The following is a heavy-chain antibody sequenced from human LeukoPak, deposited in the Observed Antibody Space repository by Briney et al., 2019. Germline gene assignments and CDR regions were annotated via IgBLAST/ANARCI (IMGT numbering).Heavy chain of an antibody. Sequence: PGGSLRLSCAASGFTFSSYAMSWVRQAPGKGLEWVSAISGSGGSTYYADSVKGRFTISRDDSKNTLYLQMNSLRAEDTAVYYCAKPPEGIRFLEWLLVRGRYYFDYWGQGTLVTVSS. CDR1: GFTFSSYA. CDR3: AKPPEGIRFLEWLLVRGRYYFDY. D-gene: IGHD3-3*01. V-gene: IGHV3-23*01. J-gene: IGHJ4*02. CDR2: ISGSGGST.